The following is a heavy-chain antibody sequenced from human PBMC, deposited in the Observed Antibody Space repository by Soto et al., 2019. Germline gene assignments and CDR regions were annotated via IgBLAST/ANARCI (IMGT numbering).Heavy chain of an antibody. Sequence: QITLKESGPTLVKPTQTLTLTCTFSGFSLSTTGVGVGWIRQPPGKALDWLALIYWDDDKRYSPSLKSRLTSTKDTSKSQVVLTMTNMDPIDTATYCCVHATPVTTGGAYWGQGTLVTVSS. CDR1: GFSLSTTGVG. V-gene: IGHV2-5*02. CDR3: VHATPVTTGGAY. J-gene: IGHJ4*02. CDR2: IYWDDDK. D-gene: IGHD4-17*01.